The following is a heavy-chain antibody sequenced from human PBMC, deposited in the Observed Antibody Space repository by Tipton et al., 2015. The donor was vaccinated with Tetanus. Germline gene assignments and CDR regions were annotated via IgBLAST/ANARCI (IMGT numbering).Heavy chain of an antibody. Sequence: TLSLTCTVSGGSISSSSYYWGWIRQPPGKGLEWIGSIYYSGSTYYNPSLKSRVTISVDTSKNQFSLKLSSVTAADTAVYYCARIHDVVVPAAYYFDYWGQGTLVPVSS. CDR1: GGSISSSSYY. J-gene: IGHJ4*02. CDR3: ARIHDVVVPAAYYFDY. V-gene: IGHV4-39*01. D-gene: IGHD2-2*01. CDR2: IYYSGST.